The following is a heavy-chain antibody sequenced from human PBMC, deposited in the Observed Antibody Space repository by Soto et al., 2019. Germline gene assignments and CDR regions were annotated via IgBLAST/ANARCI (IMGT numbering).Heavy chain of an antibody. CDR1: GFTVSSNY. D-gene: IGHD2-2*01. Sequence: GRSLRLSCAASGFTVSSNYMSWVRQAPGKGLEWVSVIYSGGSTYYADSVKGRFTTSRDNSKNTLYLQMNSLRAEDTAVYYCARVVVVPAASGYMDVWGKGTTVTVSS. J-gene: IGHJ6*03. CDR3: ARVVVVPAASGYMDV. CDR2: IYSGGST. V-gene: IGHV3-66*01.